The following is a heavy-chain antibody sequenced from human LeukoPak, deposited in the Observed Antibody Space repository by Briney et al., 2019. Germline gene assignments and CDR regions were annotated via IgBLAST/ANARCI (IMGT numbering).Heavy chain of an antibody. CDR3: AQKKIAADAFDI. J-gene: IGHJ3*02. D-gene: IGHD6-25*01. Sequence: RVSGPTLVNPTQTLTLTCTLSGFSLSTSGVGVGWIRQPPGKALEWLVLIYWNDDKRYSPSLKSRLTITKDTSKNQVVLTMTNMDSVDTATYYCAQKKIAADAFDIWGQGTVVTVSS. V-gene: IGHV2-5*01. CDR2: IYWNDDK. CDR1: GFSLSTSGVG.